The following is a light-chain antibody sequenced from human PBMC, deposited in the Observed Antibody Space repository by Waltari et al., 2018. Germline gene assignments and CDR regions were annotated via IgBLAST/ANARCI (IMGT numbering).Light chain of an antibody. CDR1: TSNIGRNI. CDR2: NDN. CDR3: SGWEESLNGWV. V-gene: IGLV1-44*01. J-gene: IGLJ3*02. Sequence: QSVLTQSPSASGTPGQRVTISCSGTTSNIGRNIVHWYQKLPGSAPKLLIFNDNQRPVGVPDRFSGSKSGPSAALAISGLQAEDEGHYYCSGWEESLNGWVCGGGTKLTVL.